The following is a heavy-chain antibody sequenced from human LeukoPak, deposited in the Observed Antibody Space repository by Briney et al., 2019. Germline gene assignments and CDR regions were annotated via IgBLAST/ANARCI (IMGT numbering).Heavy chain of an antibody. V-gene: IGHV4-4*07. D-gene: IGHD3-22*01. J-gene: IGHJ4*02. CDR1: GGSISSYY. Sequence: SETLSLTCTVSGGSISSYYWSWIRQPAGKGLEWIGRIYTSGSTNYNPSVKSRVTMSVDTSKNQFSLKLSSVTAADTAVYYCASTYYYDSSGYYPVDYWGQGTLVTVSS. CDR3: ASTYYYDSSGYYPVDY. CDR2: IYTSGST.